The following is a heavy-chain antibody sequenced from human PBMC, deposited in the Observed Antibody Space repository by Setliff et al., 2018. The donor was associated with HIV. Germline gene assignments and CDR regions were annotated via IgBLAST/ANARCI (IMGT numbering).Heavy chain of an antibody. Sequence: ASVKVSCKVSGYTLTEFSMHWVRQAPGKGLEWMGGFDPEEGETMYAQKFQGRVTVTEDTSSDTAYMELSSLRSEDTAVYYCAPWRKVAAPGVWFSAHGYWGQGTLVTVSS. CDR1: GYTLTEFS. V-gene: IGHV1-24*01. CDR3: APWRKVAAPGVWFSAHGY. CDR2: FDPEEGET. D-gene: IGHD2-15*01. J-gene: IGHJ4*02.